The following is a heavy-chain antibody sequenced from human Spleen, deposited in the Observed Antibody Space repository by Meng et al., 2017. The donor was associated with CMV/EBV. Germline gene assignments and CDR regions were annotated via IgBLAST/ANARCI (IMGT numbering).Heavy chain of an antibody. D-gene: IGHD3-3*02. CDR3: AKRKTMFGVVIKDAMDV. CDR1: GFTFNNYG. J-gene: IGHJ6*02. V-gene: IGHV3-30*02. CDR2: VKYDQSDI. Sequence: GESLKISCEASGFTFNNYGMHWVRQAPGKGPEWLAYVKYDQSDIYYSDSVKGRFTVSRNNFKNTLYLQMNNLRSEDTAVYYCAKRKTMFGVVIKDAMDVWGQGTTVTVSS.